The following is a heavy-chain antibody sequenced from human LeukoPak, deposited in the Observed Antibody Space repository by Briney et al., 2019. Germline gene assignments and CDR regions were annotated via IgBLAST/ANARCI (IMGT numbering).Heavy chain of an antibody. CDR2: INAANGNI. J-gene: IGHJ4*02. CDR1: GYIFTNYG. V-gene: IGHV1-3*01. Sequence: EASVKVSCKASGYIFTNYGIHWVRQAPGQRLECMGWINAANGNIKYSPSFQGRVTFTGDISASTVYMEMSSLRSEDTALYYCARDGGGRYGTTLLDYWGQGTLVTVSS. D-gene: IGHD1/OR15-1a*01. CDR3: ARDGGGRYGTTLLDY.